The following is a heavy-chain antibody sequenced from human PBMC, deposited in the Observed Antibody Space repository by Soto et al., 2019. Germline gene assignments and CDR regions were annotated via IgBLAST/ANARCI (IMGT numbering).Heavy chain of an antibody. CDR2: IYYSGST. D-gene: IGHD2-15*01. J-gene: IGHJ3*02. V-gene: IGHV4-31*03. Sequence: QVQLQESGPGLVKPSQTLSLTCTVSGGSISSGGYYWSWIRQHPGKGLEWIGYIYYSGSTYYNPSLKSRVTISVDTSKNQFSLKLSSVTAADTAVYYCAREGYSSGGSCVEYDAFDIWGQGTMVTVSS. CDR3: AREGYSSGGSCVEYDAFDI. CDR1: GGSISSGGYY.